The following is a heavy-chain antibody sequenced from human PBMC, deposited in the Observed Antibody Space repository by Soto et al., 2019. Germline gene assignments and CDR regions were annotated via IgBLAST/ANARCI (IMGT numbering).Heavy chain of an antibody. D-gene: IGHD2-2*01. V-gene: IGHV5-51*01. CDR1: GYSFTSYW. J-gene: IGHJ5*02. CDR3: ARVGKGYCSSTSCLRGRFFDP. CDR2: IYPGDSDT. Sequence: GESLKISCKGSGYSFTSYWIGWVRQMPGKGLEWMGIIYPGDSDTRYSPSFQGQVTISADKSISTAYLQWSSLKASDTAMYYCARVGKGYCSSTSCLRGRFFDPWGQGTLVTVSS.